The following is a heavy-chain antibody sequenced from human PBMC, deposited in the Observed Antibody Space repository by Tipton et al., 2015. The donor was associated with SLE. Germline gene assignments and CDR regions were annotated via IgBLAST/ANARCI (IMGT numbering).Heavy chain of an antibody. CDR3: ARDLMGSYGSRDYPGGFNS. D-gene: IGHD3-10*01. Sequence: QLVQSGAEVKKPGASVKVSCKTAGYTFSSYGISWVRQATGQGLEYVGWISTFNGDTNYAPKFHDRVTLTSDASTTTGFLELRSLRSDDTAVYFCARDLMGSYGSRDYPGGFNSWGQGTRVTVSS. V-gene: IGHV1-18*01. CDR2: ISTFNGDT. CDR1: GYTFSSYG. J-gene: IGHJ5*02.